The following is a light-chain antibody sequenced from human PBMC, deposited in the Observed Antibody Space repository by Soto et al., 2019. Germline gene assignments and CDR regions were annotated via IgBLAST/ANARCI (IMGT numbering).Light chain of an antibody. CDR1: SSDVGSYNL. V-gene: IGLV2-23*01. CDR3: CSYACSSTLV. CDR2: EGS. J-gene: IGLJ2*01. Sequence: QSALTQPASVSGSPGQSITISCTGTSSDVGSYNLVSWYQQHPGKAPKLMIYEGSKRPSGVSNRFSGSKSGNTASLTISGLPAEDEADYYCCSYACSSTLVFGGGTKLTVL.